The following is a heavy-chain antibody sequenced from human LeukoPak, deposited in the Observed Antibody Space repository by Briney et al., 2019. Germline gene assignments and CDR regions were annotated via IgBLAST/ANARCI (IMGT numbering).Heavy chain of an antibody. CDR2: IYYSGST. Sequence: SETLSLTCTVSGGSISSSSYYWGWIRQPPGKGLEWIGSIYYSGSTNYNPSLKSRVTISVDTSKNQFSLKLSSVTAADTAVYYCARDEGVDASGYYSYWYFDLWGRGTLVTVSS. D-gene: IGHD3-22*01. V-gene: IGHV4-39*07. J-gene: IGHJ2*01. CDR3: ARDEGVDASGYYSYWYFDL. CDR1: GGSISSSSYY.